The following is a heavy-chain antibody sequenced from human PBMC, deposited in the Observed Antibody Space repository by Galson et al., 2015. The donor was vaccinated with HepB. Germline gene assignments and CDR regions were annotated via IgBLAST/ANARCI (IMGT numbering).Heavy chain of an antibody. CDR3: ARSTVTTRDAFDI. D-gene: IGHD4-17*01. Sequence: SVKVSCKASGYTFTSYYMHWVRQAPGQGLEWMGIINPSGGSTSYAQKFQGRVTMTRDTSTSTVYMELSSLRSEDTAVYYCARSTVTTRDAFDIWGQGTMVTVSS. CDR2: INPSGGST. J-gene: IGHJ3*02. V-gene: IGHV1-46*01. CDR1: GYTFTSYY.